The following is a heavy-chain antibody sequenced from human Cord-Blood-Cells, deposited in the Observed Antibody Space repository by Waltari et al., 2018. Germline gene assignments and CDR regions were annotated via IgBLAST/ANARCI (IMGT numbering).Heavy chain of an antibody. Sequence: EVQLVESGGGLIQPGGSLRLSCAASGFTVSSNYMSWVRQAPGKGLEWVSVIVGGGSTYYPNSVKGRFTISRDNSKNTLYLQRNSLRAEDTAVYYCARGGGRDMRDGYNDYWGQGTLVTVSS. J-gene: IGHJ4*02. CDR3: ARGGGRDMRDGYNDY. CDR2: IVGGGST. V-gene: IGHV3-53*01. D-gene: IGHD5-12*01. CDR1: GFTVSSNY.